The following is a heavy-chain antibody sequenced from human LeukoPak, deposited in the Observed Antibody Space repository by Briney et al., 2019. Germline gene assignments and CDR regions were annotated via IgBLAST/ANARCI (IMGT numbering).Heavy chain of an antibody. D-gene: IGHD2-2*02. V-gene: IGHV3-23*01. CDR2: IIGSGTST. CDR3: LKESDTAGCFDY. J-gene: IGHJ4*02. CDR1: GFSFRNYA. Sequence: GGSLTLSCAASGFSFRNYAMHWVRQTPGKGLEWVSGIIGSGTSTYYADFVKGRFTISRDNSKNTLYPQTKSLNAHDPAMTYCLKESDTAGCFDYWGQGAPVTVSS.